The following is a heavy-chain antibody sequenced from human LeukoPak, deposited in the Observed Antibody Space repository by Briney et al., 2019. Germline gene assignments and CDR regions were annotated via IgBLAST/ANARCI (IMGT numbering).Heavy chain of an antibody. CDR3: ARTKEMATISYFDS. CDR1: GFTFSGYS. V-gene: IGHV3-21*01. J-gene: IGHJ4*02. Sequence: PGGSLRLSCAASGFTFSGYSMNGVRQAPGKGLEWVSSISSGSTYTYYADSVKGRFTISRDNAKNSLYLQMNSLRAEDTAVYYCARTKEMATISYFDSWGQGTLVTVSS. D-gene: IGHD5-24*01. CDR2: ISSGSTYT.